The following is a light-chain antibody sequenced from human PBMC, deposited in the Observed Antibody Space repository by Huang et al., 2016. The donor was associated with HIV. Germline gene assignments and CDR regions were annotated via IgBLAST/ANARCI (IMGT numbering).Light chain of an antibody. J-gene: IGKJ3*01. Sequence: EIVLTQSPATLSLSPGERATLSCRASQSVRSYLAWYQQKPGQAPRLLIYDASNRATGITARFSGNGSGTDFTLTSSSLEPEDFALYYCQQRTNWPSFGPGTKVDVK. CDR1: QSVRSY. CDR2: DAS. CDR3: QQRTNWPS. V-gene: IGKV3-11*01.